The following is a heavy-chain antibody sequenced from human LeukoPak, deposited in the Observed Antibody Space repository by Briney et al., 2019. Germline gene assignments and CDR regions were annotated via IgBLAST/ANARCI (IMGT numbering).Heavy chain of an antibody. CDR3: AKKGASFDSYDY. CDR2: ISGSGGST. J-gene: IGHJ4*02. D-gene: IGHD5-18*01. V-gene: IGHV3-23*01. Sequence: GSLRLSCAASGFTFISYAMSWVRQAPGKGLEWVSAISGSGGSTYYADSVKGRFTISRDNSKNTLYLQMNSLRAEDTAVYYCAKKGASFDSYDYWGQGTLVTVSS. CDR1: GFTFISYA.